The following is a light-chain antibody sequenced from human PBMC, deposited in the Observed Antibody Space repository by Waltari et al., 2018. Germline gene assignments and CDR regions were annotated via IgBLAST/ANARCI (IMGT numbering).Light chain of an antibody. J-gene: IGLJ3*02. CDR3: SSYAGKYV. CDR2: EVY. Sequence: QSALTQFPSASGSPGQSVTISCTGTSSDVGGNDYISWYQQHPGKAPKVIIYEVYKRPSGVPVRFSGSKSGNTASLTVSGLQAEDEANYYCSSYAGKYVFGGGTKLTVL. V-gene: IGLV2-8*01. CDR1: SSDVGGNDY.